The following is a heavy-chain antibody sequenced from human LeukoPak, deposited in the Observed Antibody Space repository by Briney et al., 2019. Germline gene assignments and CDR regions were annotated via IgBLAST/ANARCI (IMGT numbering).Heavy chain of an antibody. CDR2: LYSGSDT. D-gene: IGHD3-10*01. Sequence: GGSLRLSCAASGFSVSLNYMNWVRQAPGKGLEGVSILYSGSDTYYADSVKGRFTISRDNSKNMLFLHMNNLRADDTAVYYCARVGDHFHWYLDLWGRGTLVTVSS. V-gene: IGHV3-53*01. CDR1: GFSVSLNY. CDR3: ARVGDHFHWYLDL. J-gene: IGHJ2*01.